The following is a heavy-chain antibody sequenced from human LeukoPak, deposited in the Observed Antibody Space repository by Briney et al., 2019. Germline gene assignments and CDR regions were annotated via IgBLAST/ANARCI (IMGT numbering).Heavy chain of an antibody. CDR2: IYYSGST. D-gene: IGHD4-23*01. J-gene: IGHJ4*02. Sequence: SETLSLTCTVSGGSISSYYWSWIRQPPGKGLEWIGYIYYSGSTNYNPSLKSRVTISVDTSKNQFSLKLSSVTAADTAVYYCARSTRWSNFDYWGQGTLVTVSS. CDR1: GGSISSYY. V-gene: IGHV4-59*08. CDR3: ARSTRWSNFDY.